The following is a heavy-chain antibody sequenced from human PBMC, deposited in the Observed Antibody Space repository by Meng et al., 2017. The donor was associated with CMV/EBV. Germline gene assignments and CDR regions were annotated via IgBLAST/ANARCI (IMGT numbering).Heavy chain of an antibody. CDR1: CGSISSGDYY. V-gene: IGHV4-30-4*08. D-gene: IGHD3-3*01. Sequence: QVMRQAWGAGLRKASQALSLTSTVSCGSISSGDYYWSWIRQPPGKGLEWIGYIYYSGSTYYNPSLKSRVTISVDTSKNQFSLKLSSVTAADTAVYYCARDNRRGGVDYWGQGTLVTVSS. J-gene: IGHJ4*02. CDR3: ARDNRRGGVDY. CDR2: IYYSGST.